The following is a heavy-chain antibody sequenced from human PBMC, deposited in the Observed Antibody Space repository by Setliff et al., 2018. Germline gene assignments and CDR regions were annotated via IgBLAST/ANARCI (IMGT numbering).Heavy chain of an antibody. Sequence: GGSLRLSCAASGFTFSSYAMHWVRQAPGKGLEWVSAISGSGGSTDYADSVKGRFTISRDNSRNTLYLQMSSLTAEDTALYYCANHNPTRRAVTGTPIDYWGQGTLVTVSS. V-gene: IGHV3-23*01. CDR2: ISGSGGST. CDR3: ANHNPTRRAVTGTPIDY. J-gene: IGHJ4*02. CDR1: GFTFSSYA. D-gene: IGHD6-19*01.